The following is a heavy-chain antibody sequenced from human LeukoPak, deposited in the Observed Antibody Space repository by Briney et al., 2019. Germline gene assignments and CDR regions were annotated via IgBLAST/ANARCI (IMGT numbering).Heavy chain of an antibody. Sequence: GGSLRLSCAASGFTFSSYGMHWVRQAPGKGLEWVAVISYDGSNKYYADSVKGRFTISRDNSKNTLYLQMNSLRAEDTAVYYCAKDPWFGEGRVPHFDYWGQGTLVTVSS. V-gene: IGHV3-30*18. D-gene: IGHD3-10*01. CDR2: ISYDGSNK. J-gene: IGHJ4*02. CDR1: GFTFSSYG. CDR3: AKDPWFGEGRVPHFDY.